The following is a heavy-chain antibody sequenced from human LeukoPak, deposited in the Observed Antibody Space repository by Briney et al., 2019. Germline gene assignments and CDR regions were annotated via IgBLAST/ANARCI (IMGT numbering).Heavy chain of an antibody. CDR2: ISGSGGST. V-gene: IGHV3-23*01. CDR3: AKDWKGIVGATGFDY. Sequence: GGSLRLSCAASGFTFSSYAMSWVRQAPGKGLEWVSAISGSGGSTYYADSVKGRFTISRDNSKNTLYLQMNSLRAEDTAVYYCAKDWKGIVGATGFDYWGQGTLVTVSS. D-gene: IGHD1-26*01. CDR1: GFTFSSYA. J-gene: IGHJ4*02.